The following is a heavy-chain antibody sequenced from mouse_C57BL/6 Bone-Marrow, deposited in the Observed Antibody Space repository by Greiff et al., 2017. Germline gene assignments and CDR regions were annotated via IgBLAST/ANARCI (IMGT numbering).Heavy chain of an antibody. V-gene: IGHV14-4*01. J-gene: IGHJ3*01. Sequence: VRLQQSGAELVRPGASVKLSCTASGFNIKDDYMHWVKQRPEQGLEWIGWIDPENGDTEYASKFQGKATITADTSSNTAYLQLSSLTSEDTAVYYCTTSDYSFAYWGQGTLVTVSA. CDR2: IDPENGDT. D-gene: IGHD2-4*01. CDR3: TTSDYSFAY. CDR1: GFNIKDDY.